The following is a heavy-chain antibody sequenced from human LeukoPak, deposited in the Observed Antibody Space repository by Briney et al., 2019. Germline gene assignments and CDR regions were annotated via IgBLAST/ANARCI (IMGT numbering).Heavy chain of an antibody. V-gene: IGHV1-46*01. CDR3: ARVNWNFYYYYGMDV. D-gene: IGHD1-7*01. Sequence: ASVKVSCKVSGYSFTSNYIHWVRQAPGQGLEWMGMIYPRDGSTSYAQRFQDRVTVTRDTSTSTVHMELSGLRSEDTAVYYCARVNWNFYYYYGMDVWGQGTTVTVSS. CDR1: GYSFTSNY. CDR2: IYPRDGST. J-gene: IGHJ6*02.